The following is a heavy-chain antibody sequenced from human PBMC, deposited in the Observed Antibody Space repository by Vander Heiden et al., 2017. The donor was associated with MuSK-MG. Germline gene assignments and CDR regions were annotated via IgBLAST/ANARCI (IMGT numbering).Heavy chain of an antibody. J-gene: IGHJ3*02. V-gene: IGHV3-30-3*01. CDR1: GFTFSSSA. CDR2: ISYDGSNK. D-gene: IGHD3-3*01. Sequence: QVQLVESGGGVVQPGRSLRLSCAASGFTFSSSALPWVRQAPGKGLEWVAVISYDGSNKYYADSVKGRFTISRDNSKNTLYLQMNSLRAEDTAVYYCARPSVLRFLEWRDAFDIWGQGTMVTVSS. CDR3: ARPSVLRFLEWRDAFDI.